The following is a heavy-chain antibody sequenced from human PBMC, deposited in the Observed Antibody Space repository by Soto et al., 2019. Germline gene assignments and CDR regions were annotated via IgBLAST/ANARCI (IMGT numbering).Heavy chain of an antibody. Sequence: PSETLSLTCAVYGGSFSGYYWSWIRQPPGKGLEWIGEINHSGSTNYSPSLKSRVTISVDTSKNQFSLKLSSVTAADTAVYYCARRDYRKRLDYWGQGTPFTVSS. CDR3: ARRDYRKRLDY. CDR1: GGSFSGYY. D-gene: IGHD4-4*01. J-gene: IGHJ4*02. CDR2: INHSGST. V-gene: IGHV4-34*01.